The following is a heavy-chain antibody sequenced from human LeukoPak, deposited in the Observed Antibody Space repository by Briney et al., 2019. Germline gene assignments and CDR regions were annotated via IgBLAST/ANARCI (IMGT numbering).Heavy chain of an antibody. CDR3: TSRSKTEDYYYYMDV. CDR2: IRSKANSYAT. D-gene: IGHD2-21*02. CDR1: GFTFSGSA. J-gene: IGHJ6*03. V-gene: IGHV3-73*01. Sequence: QSGGSLRLSCAASGFTFSGSAMHWVRQASRKGLEWVGRIRSKANSYATAYAASVKGRFTISRDDSKNTAYLQMNSLKTEDTAVYYCTSRSKTEDYYYYMDVWGKGTTVTVSS.